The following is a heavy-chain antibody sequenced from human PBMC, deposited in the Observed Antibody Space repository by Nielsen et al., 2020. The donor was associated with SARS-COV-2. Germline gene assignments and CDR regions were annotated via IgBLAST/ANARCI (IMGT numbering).Heavy chain of an antibody. D-gene: IGHD3-3*01. CDR2: IRYDGSNK. Sequence: GESLKISCAASGFTFSSYGMHWVRQAPGKGLEWVAFIRYDGSNKYYADSVKGRFTISRDNSKNTLYLQMNSLRAEDTAVYYCARVHDYDFWSIYYYGMDVWGQGTTATVSS. CDR1: GFTFSSYG. J-gene: IGHJ6*02. CDR3: ARVHDYDFWSIYYYGMDV. V-gene: IGHV3-30*02.